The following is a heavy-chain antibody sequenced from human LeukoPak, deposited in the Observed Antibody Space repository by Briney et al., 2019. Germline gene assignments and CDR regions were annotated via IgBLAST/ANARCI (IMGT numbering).Heavy chain of an antibody. CDR3: TREDPDYYYYMDV. CDR2: FGSKAYGGTT. Sequence: GGPLRLSCTASGFPLGDYALSWVRQAPGRGRGGVGFFGSKAYGGTTEYAASVKGRFTISRDDSKSIAYLQMNSLKTEDTAVYYCTREDPDYYYYMDVWGKGTTVTVSS. J-gene: IGHJ6*03. V-gene: IGHV3-49*04. CDR1: GFPLGDYA.